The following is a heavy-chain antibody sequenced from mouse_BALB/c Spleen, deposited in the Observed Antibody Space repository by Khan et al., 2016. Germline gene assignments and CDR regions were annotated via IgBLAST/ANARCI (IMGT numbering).Heavy chain of an antibody. D-gene: IGHD3-3*01. CDR1: GFSLTSYG. CDR2: IWRGGST. CDR3: AKEGHNWYFDV. J-gene: IGHJ1*01. Sequence: QVQLKQSGPSLVQPSQSLSITCTVSGFSLTSYGVHWVRQSPGKGLEWLGVIWRGGSTDYNAAFMSGLSITTDNPKTHVFSKMNSLPADETADYYCAKEGHNWYFDVWGARTTVDVPS. V-gene: IGHV2-5-1*01.